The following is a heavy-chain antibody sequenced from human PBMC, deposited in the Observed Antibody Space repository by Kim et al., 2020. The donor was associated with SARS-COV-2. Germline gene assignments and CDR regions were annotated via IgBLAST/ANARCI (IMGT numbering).Heavy chain of an antibody. CDR1: GFTFSTYA. Sequence: GGSLRLSCAASGFTFSTYAMTWVRQGPGKGLEWVSTITGSGYDTYYADSVKGRFTISRDNSKNTVYLQMNSLRDEDTAVYYCAKRLAVRCELDYWGQGTLVTVSS. D-gene: IGHD6-6*01. CDR2: ITGSGYDT. V-gene: IGHV3-23*01. J-gene: IGHJ4*02. CDR3: AKRLAVRCELDY.